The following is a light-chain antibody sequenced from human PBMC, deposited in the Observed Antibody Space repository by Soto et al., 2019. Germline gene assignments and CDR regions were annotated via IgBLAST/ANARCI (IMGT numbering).Light chain of an antibody. V-gene: IGLV2-11*01. CDR2: DVS. J-gene: IGLJ3*02. Sequence: QSALTQPRSVSGSPGQSVTISCTGTSSDVGGYNFVSWYQQYPGKAPKLIIYDVSKRPSGVPDRFSGSKSGNTASLTISGLQAEDEADYYCCSYAGTYTLWVFGGGTNLTVL. CDR1: SSDVGGYNF. CDR3: CSYAGTYTLWV.